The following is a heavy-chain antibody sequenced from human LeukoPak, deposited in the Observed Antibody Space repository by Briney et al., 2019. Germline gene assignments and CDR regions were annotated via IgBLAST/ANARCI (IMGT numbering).Heavy chain of an antibody. CDR2: ISSSSSYI. CDR1: GFTFSSYS. CDR3: ARDIWEEDGMDV. D-gene: IGHD1-26*01. V-gene: IGHV3-21*01. Sequence: PGGSLRLSCAASGFTFSSYSMNWDRPAQEKGLEWVSSISSSSSYIYYADSVKGRFTISRDNAKSSLYLQMSSLRAEDTAVYYCARDIWEEDGMDVWGKGTTVTVSS. J-gene: IGHJ6*04.